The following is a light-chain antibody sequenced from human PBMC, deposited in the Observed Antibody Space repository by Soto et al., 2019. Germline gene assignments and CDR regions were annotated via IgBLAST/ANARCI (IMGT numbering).Light chain of an antibody. J-gene: IGKJ4*01. CDR3: QQFSSYPLT. V-gene: IGKV3-20*01. CDR2: DAS. Sequence: EFVLTQSPCTLSLSPGERATLSCRASQTVRNNYLAWYQQKPGQAPRLLIYDASSRATGIPDRFSGGGSGTDFTLTISRLEPEDFAVYYCQQFSSYPLTFGGRTKVDIK. CDR1: QTVRNNY.